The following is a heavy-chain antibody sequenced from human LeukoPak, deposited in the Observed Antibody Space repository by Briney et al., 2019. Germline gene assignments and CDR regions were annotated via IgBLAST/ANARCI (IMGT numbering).Heavy chain of an antibody. Sequence: SETLSLTCTVSGGSISSSSYYWGWIRQPPGKGLEWIGSIYYSGSTYYNPSLKSRVTISVDTSKNQFSLKLSSVPAADTAVYYCARHYKSSHYYMDVWGKGTTVTVSS. D-gene: IGHD1-1*01. CDR2: IYYSGST. V-gene: IGHV4-39*01. CDR3: ARHYKSSHYYMDV. J-gene: IGHJ6*03. CDR1: GGSISSSSYY.